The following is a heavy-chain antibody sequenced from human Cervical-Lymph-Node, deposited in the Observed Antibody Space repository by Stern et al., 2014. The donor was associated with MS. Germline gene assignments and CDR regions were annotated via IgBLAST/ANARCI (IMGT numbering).Heavy chain of an antibody. CDR1: GGSINSDGYY. V-gene: IGHV4-31*03. Sequence: VQLLESGPGLVRPSQTLSLTCSVSGGSINSDGYYWTWIRQRPGKGLEWIGNIYSSGSTYYSPSLKSRLIISLDTTLNQFSLRLASVTAADTAVYYCATDKAILAPPPRGMDVWGQGTTVTVSS. J-gene: IGHJ6*02. CDR2: IYSSGST. CDR3: ATDKAILAPPPRGMDV. D-gene: IGHD1-14*01.